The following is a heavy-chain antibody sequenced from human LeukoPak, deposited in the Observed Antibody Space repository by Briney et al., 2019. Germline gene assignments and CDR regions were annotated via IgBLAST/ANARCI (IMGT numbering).Heavy chain of an antibody. J-gene: IGHJ4*02. V-gene: IGHV1-69*13. D-gene: IGHD3-3*01. CDR1: GGTFSSYA. Sequence: SVKVSCKASGGTFSSYAISWVRQAPGQGLEWMGGIIPIFGTANYAQKFQGRVTITADESTSTGYMELSSLRSEDTAVYYCARGRRVTIFGVVTPLDYWGQGTLVTVSS. CDR2: IIPIFGTA. CDR3: ARGRRVTIFGVVTPLDY.